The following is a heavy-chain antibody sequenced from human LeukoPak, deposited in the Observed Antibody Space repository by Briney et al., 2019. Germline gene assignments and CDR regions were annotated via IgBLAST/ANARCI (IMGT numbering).Heavy chain of an antibody. V-gene: IGHV4-38-2*02. CDR1: GYPISSGYY. CDR3: ARGAYSYGLNGIDY. J-gene: IGHJ4*02. Sequence: SETLSLTCTVTGYPISSGYYWAWIRQPPGKGLEWIGSIYHSGSTYFNPSLKSRVTISVDTSKNQFSLKLSSVTAADTAVYYCARGAYSYGLNGIDYWGQGTLVTVSS. D-gene: IGHD5-18*01. CDR2: IYHSGST.